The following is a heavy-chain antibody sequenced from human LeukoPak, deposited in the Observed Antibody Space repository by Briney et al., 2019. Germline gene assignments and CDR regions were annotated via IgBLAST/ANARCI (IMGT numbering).Heavy chain of an antibody. CDR3: ARIYSGSHYS. J-gene: IGHJ4*02. CDR1: GFIVNTYY. V-gene: IGHV3-53*01. D-gene: IGHD1-26*01. Sequence: GGSLRLSCAVSGFIVNTYYMSWVRQAPGKGLEWVSIIYSDGGTYYADSVKGRFTISRDTSKNTLFLQMNSLRAEDTAVYYCARIYSGSHYSWGQGTLVTISS. CDR2: IYSDGGT.